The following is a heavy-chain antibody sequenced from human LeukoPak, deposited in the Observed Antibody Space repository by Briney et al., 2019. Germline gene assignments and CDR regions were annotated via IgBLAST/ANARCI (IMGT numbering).Heavy chain of an antibody. CDR2: IRSKANSYAT. Sequence: GGSLRLSCAASGFTFSGSAMHWVCQASGKGLEWVGRIRSKANSYATAYAASVKGRFTISRDDSKNTAYQQMNSLKTEDTAVYYCTIKVGATYYFDYWGQGTLVTVSS. CDR1: GFTFSGSA. V-gene: IGHV3-73*01. D-gene: IGHD1-26*01. CDR3: TIKVGATYYFDY. J-gene: IGHJ4*02.